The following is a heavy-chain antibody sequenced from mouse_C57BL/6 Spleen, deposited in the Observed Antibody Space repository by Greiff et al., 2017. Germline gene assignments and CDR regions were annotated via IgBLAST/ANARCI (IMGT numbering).Heavy chain of an antibody. J-gene: IGHJ2*01. V-gene: IGHV1-69*01. CDR3: ARGHYGSSYDFDY. CDR1: GYTFTSYW. Sequence: QVQLQQPGAELVMPGASVKLSCKASGYTFTSYWMHWVKPRPGQGLEWIGEIDPSDSYTNYNQKFKGKSTLTVDKSSSTASMQLSSLTSDDSAVYYCARGHYGSSYDFDYWGQGTTLTVAS. CDR2: IDPSDSYT. D-gene: IGHD1-1*01.